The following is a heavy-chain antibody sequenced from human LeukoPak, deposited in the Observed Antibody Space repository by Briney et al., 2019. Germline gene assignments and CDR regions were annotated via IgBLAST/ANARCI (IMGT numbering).Heavy chain of an antibody. D-gene: IGHD6-13*01. Sequence: PGGSLRLSCAASGFTFSSYWMTWVRQAPGKGLEWVANIKQDGSEKYYVDSVRGRFTISRDNAKSSLYLQMNSLRVEDTAVYYCAREISSWYRTEGRFDPWGQGTLATVSS. V-gene: IGHV3-7*01. CDR3: AREISSWYRTEGRFDP. CDR1: GFTFSSYW. CDR2: IKQDGSEK. J-gene: IGHJ5*02.